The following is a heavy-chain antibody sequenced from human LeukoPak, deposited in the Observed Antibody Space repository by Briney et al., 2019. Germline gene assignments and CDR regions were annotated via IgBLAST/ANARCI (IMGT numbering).Heavy chain of an antibody. CDR2: INHSGSP. CDR3: GSRRTAMFGVIKGPIDY. D-gene: IGHD3-3*01. CDR1: GGSISSYY. Sequence: KPSETLSLTCTVSGGSISSYYWTWIRQPPGKGLEWIGEINHSGSPNNNPSLKSRVSISFDTSKNQFSLKLTSVTAADTAVYYCGSRRTAMFGVIKGPIDYWGQGTLVTVSS. J-gene: IGHJ4*02. V-gene: IGHV4-34*01.